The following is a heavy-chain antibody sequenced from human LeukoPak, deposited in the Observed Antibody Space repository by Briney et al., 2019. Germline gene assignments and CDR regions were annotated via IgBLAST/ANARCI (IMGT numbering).Heavy chain of an antibody. CDR2: IYYSGST. Sequence: SETLSLTCTVSGGSVSSGSYYWSWIRQPPGKGLEWIGYIYYSGSTNYNPSLKSRVTISVDTSKNQFSLKLGSVTAADTAVYYCARERDSGSYYSFDYWGQGTLVTVSS. J-gene: IGHJ4*02. V-gene: IGHV4-61*01. CDR3: ARERDSGSYYSFDY. CDR1: GGSVSSGSYY. D-gene: IGHD1-26*01.